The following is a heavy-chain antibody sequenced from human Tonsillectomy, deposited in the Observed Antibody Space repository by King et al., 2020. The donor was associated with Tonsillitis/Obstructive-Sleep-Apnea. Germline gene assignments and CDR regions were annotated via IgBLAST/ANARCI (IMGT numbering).Heavy chain of an antibody. D-gene: IGHD3-10*01. V-gene: IGHV1-8*01. Sequence: VQLVESGAEVKKPGASVKVSCKASGYTFTSYDINWVRQATGQGLEWMGWMNPKSGNTGYAQKFQGRVTMTRNTSISTVYMELSSLRSEDTAVYYCARVLWLLWFGELDVWGKGTTVTVSS. CDR3: ARVLWLLWFGELDV. CDR1: GYTFTSYD. J-gene: IGHJ6*04. CDR2: MNPKSGNT.